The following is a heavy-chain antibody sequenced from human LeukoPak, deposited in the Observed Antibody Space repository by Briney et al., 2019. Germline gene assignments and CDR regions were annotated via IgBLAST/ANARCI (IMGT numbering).Heavy chain of an antibody. CDR2: ISAYNGNT. D-gene: IGHD2-15*01. Sequence: ASVKVSCKASGYTFTSYGISWVRQAPGQGLDWMGWISAYNGNTNYAQKLQGRVTMTTDTSTSTAYKEQRRLRSDDTAVYYCARALDGVVVDWWGQGTLVTVSS. CDR3: ARALDGVVVDW. CDR1: GYTFTSYG. V-gene: IGHV1-18*01. J-gene: IGHJ4*02.